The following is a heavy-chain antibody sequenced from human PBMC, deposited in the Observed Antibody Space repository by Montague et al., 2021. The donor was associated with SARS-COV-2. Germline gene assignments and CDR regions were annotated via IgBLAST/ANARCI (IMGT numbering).Heavy chain of an antibody. J-gene: IGHJ4*02. V-gene: IGHV2-5*02. Sequence: PALVKPTQTLTLTCSFSGFSLSASGVGVGWIRQPPGQALEWLALIFWDDDKRYSPSLKNRLTVTKDTSKNQVVLTMTNMDPVDTATYYCARIRYDILTGYQTLFDYWGQGTLVTVSS. CDR2: IFWDDDK. CDR3: ARIRYDILTGYQTLFDY. CDR1: GFSLSASGVG. D-gene: IGHD3-9*01.